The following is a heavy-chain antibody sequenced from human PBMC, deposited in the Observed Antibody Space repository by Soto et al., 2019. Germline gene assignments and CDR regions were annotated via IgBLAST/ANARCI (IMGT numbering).Heavy chain of an antibody. Sequence: SETLSLTCAVYGGSFSGYYWGWIRQPPGKGLEWIGEINHSGSTNYNPSLKSRVTISVDTSKNQFSLKLSSVTAADTAVYYCAREKAAGTVEAFDIWGQGTMVTVSS. D-gene: IGHD6-13*01. CDR3: AREKAAGTVEAFDI. J-gene: IGHJ3*02. V-gene: IGHV4-34*01. CDR1: GGSFSGYY. CDR2: INHSGST.